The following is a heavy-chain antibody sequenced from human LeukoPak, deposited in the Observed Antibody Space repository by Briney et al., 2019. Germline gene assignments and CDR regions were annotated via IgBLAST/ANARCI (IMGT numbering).Heavy chain of an antibody. J-gene: IGHJ4*02. D-gene: IGHD1-26*01. CDR1: GGTFSSYA. V-gene: IGHV1-69*06. CDR2: IIPIFGTA. Sequence: GTSVKVSCKASGGTFSSYAISWVRQAPGQGLEWMGGIIPIFGTANYAQKFQGRVTITADKSTSTAYMELSSLRSEDTAVCYCAREERAWEVRNFDDWGQGTLVTVSS. CDR3: AREERAWEVRNFDD.